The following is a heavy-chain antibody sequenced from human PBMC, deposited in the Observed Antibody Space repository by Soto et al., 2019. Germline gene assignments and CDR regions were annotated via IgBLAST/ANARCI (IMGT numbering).Heavy chain of an antibody. J-gene: IGHJ6*02. CDR2: INDSGTT. CDR1: GGSFSGFY. CDR3: ARETSQNVYSHYGMDV. Sequence: SETLSLTCAIYGGSFSGFYWSWIRQPPGKGLEWIGEINDSGTTNYNPSLKIRVTISADTSKTHFSLRLTSVIAADTAVYYCARETSQNVYSHYGMDVWGQGTTVTVSS. V-gene: IGHV4-34*01.